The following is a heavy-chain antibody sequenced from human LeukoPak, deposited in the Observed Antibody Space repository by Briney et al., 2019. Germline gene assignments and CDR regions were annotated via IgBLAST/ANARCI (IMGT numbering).Heavy chain of an antibody. CDR1: GFTFSSYA. J-gene: IGHJ4*02. V-gene: IGHV3-23*01. CDR3: AKGNIPRNYYFDY. Sequence: GGSLRLSCAASGFTFSSYAMNWVRQAPGKGLEWVSGISGSGGGTYYADSVTGRFTISRDSSKTTLSLQMNSLRAEDTAIYYCAKGNIPRNYYFDYWGQGTLVTVSS. CDR2: ISGSGGGT.